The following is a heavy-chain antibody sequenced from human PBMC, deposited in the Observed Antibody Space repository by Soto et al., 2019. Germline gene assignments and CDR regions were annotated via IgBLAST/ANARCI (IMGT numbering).Heavy chain of an antibody. CDR1: GFSFSDYG. Sequence: QVQLVESGGGVVQPGRSLRLSCAASGFSFSDYGMHWVRQAPGKGLEWVALVWYDGSNNYDEDSVKGRFTISTDNSKSTLFLQMNSLRVENTVVYYCARGNHTWNSRDFYFYYNLDVWGQRTTVTVSS. D-gene: IGHD3-22*01. J-gene: IGHJ6*03. CDR3: ARGNHTWNSRDFYFYYNLDV. V-gene: IGHV3-33*01. CDR2: VWYDGSNN.